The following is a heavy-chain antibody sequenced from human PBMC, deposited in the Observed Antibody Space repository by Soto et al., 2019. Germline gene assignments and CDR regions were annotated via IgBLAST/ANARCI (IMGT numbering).Heavy chain of an antibody. V-gene: IGHV3-66*01. CDR3: ARDLVATDRDSYYYMDV. CDR2: IYSGGST. D-gene: IGHD5-12*01. CDR1: GFTVSSNY. Sequence: GGSLRLSCAASGFTVSSNYMSWVRQAPGKGLEWVSVIYSGGSTYYADSVKGRFTISRDNSKNTLYLQMNSLRAEDTAVYYCARDLVATDRDSYYYMDVWGKGTTVTVSS. J-gene: IGHJ6*03.